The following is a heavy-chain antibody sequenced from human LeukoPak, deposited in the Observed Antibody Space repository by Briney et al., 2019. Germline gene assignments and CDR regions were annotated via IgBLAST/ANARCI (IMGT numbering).Heavy chain of an antibody. J-gene: IGHJ4*02. V-gene: IGHV3-7*01. CDR3: ARVSCSSTSCYTLRY. CDR1: GFIFTDYW. D-gene: IGHD2-2*02. CDR2: IKEDGSEK. Sequence: GGSLRLSCAASGFIFTDYWMYWVRQAPGKGLAWVANIKEDGSEKNYVDSVKGRFTISRDNAKNSLYLQMNSLRAEDTAVYYCARVSCSSTSCYTLRYWGQGTLVTVSS.